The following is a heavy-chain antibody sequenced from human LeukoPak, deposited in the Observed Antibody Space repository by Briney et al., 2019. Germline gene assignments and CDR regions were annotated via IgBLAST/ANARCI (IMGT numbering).Heavy chain of an antibody. D-gene: IGHD6-13*01. CDR1: GFTFSSYG. J-gene: IGHJ4*02. Sequence: GGSLRLSCAASGFTFSSYGMHWVRQAPGKGLEWVAVISYDGSNKYYADSVKGRFTISRDNSKNTLYLQMNSLRAEDTAVYYCAKDRGYSAKGLAVDYWGQGTLVTVSS. CDR3: AKDRGYSAKGLAVDY. CDR2: ISYDGSNK. V-gene: IGHV3-30*18.